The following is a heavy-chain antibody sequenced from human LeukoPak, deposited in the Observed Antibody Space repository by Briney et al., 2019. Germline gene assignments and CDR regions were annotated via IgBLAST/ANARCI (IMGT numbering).Heavy chain of an antibody. D-gene: IGHD2-2*01. J-gene: IGHJ4*02. CDR2: ISGSGGST. CDR1: GFTFSSYA. Sequence: GGSLRLSCAASGFTFSSYAMSWLRQAPGKGLEWVSAISGSGGSTYYADSVKGRFTISRDNSKNTLYLQMNSLRAEDTAVYYCAKERYCSSTSCYGLSDYWGQGTLVTVSS. CDR3: AKERYCSSTSCYGLSDY. V-gene: IGHV3-23*01.